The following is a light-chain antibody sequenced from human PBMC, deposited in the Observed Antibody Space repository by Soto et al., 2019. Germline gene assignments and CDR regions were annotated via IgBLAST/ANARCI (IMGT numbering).Light chain of an antibody. V-gene: IGKV1-9*01. J-gene: IGKJ5*01. CDR2: TAS. CDR1: QDISSY. CDR3: QHLNSWPPIT. Sequence: DIPLTQSPSFLSASVGDTVTITCRASQDISSYLAWYQQKPGKAPKVLIHTASTLESGVPPRFSGSGSGTHFTLTSSNLQPEDFATYYCQHLNSWPPITFGQGTRLDIK.